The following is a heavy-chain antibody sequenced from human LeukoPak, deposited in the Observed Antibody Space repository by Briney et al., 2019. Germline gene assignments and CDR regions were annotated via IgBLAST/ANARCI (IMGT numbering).Heavy chain of an antibody. D-gene: IGHD1-26*01. J-gene: IGHJ4*02. Sequence: GASVKVSCKASGYTFTTYDINWVRQATGQGLEWMGWMNPNSGNTGYAQKFQGRVTMTRNTSISTAYMELSSLRSEDTAVYYCARERAVSGSYPFDYWGQGTLVTVSS. CDR1: GYTFTTYD. CDR2: MNPNSGNT. CDR3: ARERAVSGSYPFDY. V-gene: IGHV1-8*01.